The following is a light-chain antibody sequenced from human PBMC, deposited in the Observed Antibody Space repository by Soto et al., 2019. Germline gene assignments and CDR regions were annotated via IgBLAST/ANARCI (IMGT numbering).Light chain of an antibody. CDR1: SSDVGGYNY. CDR2: DVS. V-gene: IGLV2-14*01. J-gene: IGLJ1*01. CDR3: NSFRSSNPPYYV. Sequence: QSALTQPASVSGSPGQSITISCTGTSSDVGGYNYVSWYQQHPGKAPKLMIHDVSNRPSGVSNRFSGSKSGNTASLTISGLQADDEADYYCNSFRSSNPPYYVFGTGTKVTVL.